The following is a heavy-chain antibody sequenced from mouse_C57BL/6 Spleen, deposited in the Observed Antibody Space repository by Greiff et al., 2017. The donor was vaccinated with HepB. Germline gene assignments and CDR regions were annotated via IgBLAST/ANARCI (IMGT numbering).Heavy chain of an antibody. CDR3: ARQNYGDAMDY. CDR1: GFSLTSYG. D-gene: IGHD1-1*01. J-gene: IGHJ4*01. Sequence: VKLMESGPGLVAPSQSLSITCTVSGFSLTSYGVHWVRQPPGKGLEWLGGIWSDGSTTYNSALKSRLSISKDNSKSQVFLKMNSLHTDDTAMYYCARQNYGDAMDYWGQGTSVTVSS. V-gene: IGHV2-6-1*01. CDR2: IWSDGST.